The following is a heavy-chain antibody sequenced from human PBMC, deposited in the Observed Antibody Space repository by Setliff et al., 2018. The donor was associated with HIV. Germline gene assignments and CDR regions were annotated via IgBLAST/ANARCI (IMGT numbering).Heavy chain of an antibody. CDR3: ARPTNIDTLYYGSQSFYMYYYGMDV. J-gene: IGHJ6*02. Sequence: GGSLRLSCAASGFTFSTYWMIWVRQAPGKGLEWVAKIKQDGSEEYYVDSVKGRFTISRDNAKNSLYLQMNSLRADDTAVYFCARPTNIDTLYYGSQSFYMYYYGMDVWGQGTTVTVSS. D-gene: IGHD3-10*01. V-gene: IGHV3-7*01. CDR1: GFTFSTYW. CDR2: IKQDGSEE.